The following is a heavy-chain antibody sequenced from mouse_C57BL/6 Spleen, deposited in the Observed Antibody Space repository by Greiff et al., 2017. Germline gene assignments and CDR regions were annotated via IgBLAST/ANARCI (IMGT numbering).Heavy chain of an antibody. CDR2: INPNYGTT. Sequence: EVQLQQSGPELVKPGASVKISCKASGYSFTDYNMNWVKQSNGKSLEWIGVINPNYGTTSYNQKFKGKATLAVDQSSSTAYMQLHSLTSVDSSVYYCAHGSSYLYFDVWGTGTTVTVSS. J-gene: IGHJ1*03. V-gene: IGHV1-39*01. CDR1: GYSFTDYN. D-gene: IGHD1-1*01. CDR3: AHGSSYLYFDV.